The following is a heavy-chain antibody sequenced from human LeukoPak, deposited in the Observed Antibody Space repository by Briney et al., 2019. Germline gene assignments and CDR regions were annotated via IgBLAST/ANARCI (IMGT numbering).Heavy chain of an antibody. J-gene: IGHJ4*02. CDR3: ARDGCSGGNCHNFRY. V-gene: IGHV3-30-3*01. Sequence: GGSLRLSCAACGFTFNSYTMHWVRQAPGKGLEWVAIISYGGSNQYYADSVKGRLTISRDNFNNTLYLQMNSLRAEDTALYYCARDGCSGGNCHNFRYWGQGTLVTVSS. CDR2: ISYGGSNQ. CDR1: GFTFNSYT. D-gene: IGHD2-15*01.